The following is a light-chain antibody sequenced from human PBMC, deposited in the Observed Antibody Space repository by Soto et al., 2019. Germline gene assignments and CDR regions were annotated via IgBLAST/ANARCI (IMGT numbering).Light chain of an antibody. CDR1: QNIDSW. Sequence: DIQMTQSPSTLSASIGDRVTITCRASQNIDSWLAWYQQKPGKAPNLLIYKASILLTGVPSRFSGSGSGTESTLTINGLQPDDFATFYCQQYNAYPLTFGGGTKVEIK. J-gene: IGKJ4*01. CDR3: QQYNAYPLT. V-gene: IGKV1-5*03. CDR2: KAS.